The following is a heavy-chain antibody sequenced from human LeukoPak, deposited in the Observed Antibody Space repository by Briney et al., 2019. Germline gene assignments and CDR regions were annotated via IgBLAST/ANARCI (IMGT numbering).Heavy chain of an antibody. Sequence: GGSLRLSCAASGFTFSSYAMSWVRQAPGKGLEWVSAISGSGGSTYYADSVKGRFTISSDNSKNTLYLQMNSLRAEDTAVYYCAKDVPGIAAAGTDFDYWGQGTLVTVSS. V-gene: IGHV3-23*01. J-gene: IGHJ4*02. CDR3: AKDVPGIAAAGTDFDY. CDR1: GFTFSSYA. D-gene: IGHD6-13*01. CDR2: ISGSGGST.